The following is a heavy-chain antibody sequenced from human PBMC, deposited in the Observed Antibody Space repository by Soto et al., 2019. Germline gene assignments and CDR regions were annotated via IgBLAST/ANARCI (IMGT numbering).Heavy chain of an antibody. J-gene: IGHJ6*04. Sequence: SQTLSLTFAISGDSVSSNSSAWNWIRQSPSRGLEWLGRTYYRSKWYNDYAVSVKSRITINPDTSKNQFSLQLNSVTPEDTAVYYCAREEGIAVAGTNYYYGMDVWGTGTTV. CDR3: AREEGIAVAGTNYYYGMDV. CDR2: TYYRSKWYN. D-gene: IGHD6-19*01. CDR1: GDSVSSNSSA. V-gene: IGHV6-1*01.